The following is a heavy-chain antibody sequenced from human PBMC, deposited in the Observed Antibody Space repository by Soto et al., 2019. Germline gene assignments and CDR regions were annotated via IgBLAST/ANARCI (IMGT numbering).Heavy chain of an antibody. CDR3: AKSPVGATGDYSWFDP. V-gene: IGHV3-23*01. Sequence: GGSLRLSCAASGFTFSSYAMSWVRQAPGKGLEWVSAISGSGGSTYYAGSVKGRFTISRDNSKNTLYLQMNSLRAEDTAVYYCAKSPVGATGDYSWFDPWGQGTLVTVSS. CDR2: ISGSGGST. D-gene: IGHD4-17*01. J-gene: IGHJ5*02. CDR1: GFTFSSYA.